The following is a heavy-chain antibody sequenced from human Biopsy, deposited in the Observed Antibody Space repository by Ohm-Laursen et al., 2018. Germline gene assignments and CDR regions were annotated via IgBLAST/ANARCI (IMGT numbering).Heavy chain of an antibody. CDR1: GGTLITYA. CDR3: ASLEDRTFDK. V-gene: IGHV1-69*04. Sequence: GASVKVSCKASGGTLITYAISWVRQAPGQGLEWMGRIIPILHVPTYAQSFQGRVTISADKSTSTAYMELSGLRSEDPAVYYCASLEDRTFDKWGQGTLVTVSS. CDR2: IIPILHVP. J-gene: IGHJ4*02.